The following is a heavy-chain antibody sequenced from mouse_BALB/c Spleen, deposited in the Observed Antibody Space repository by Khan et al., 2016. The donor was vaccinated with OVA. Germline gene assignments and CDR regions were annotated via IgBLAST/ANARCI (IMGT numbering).Heavy chain of an antibody. D-gene: IGHD2-10*01. CDR1: GFSLTNYG. Sequence: QVQLKQSGPGLVAPSQSLSITCTISGFSLTNYGVHWVRQPPGKGLEWLVVIWSDGSTTYNSALKSRLTISKDNSKSQVLLKTNSLQTDDTAMYFCARQPYYHYNIMDYWGQGTSVTVSS. J-gene: IGHJ4*01. V-gene: IGHV2-6-1*01. CDR2: IWSDGST. CDR3: ARQPYYHYNIMDY.